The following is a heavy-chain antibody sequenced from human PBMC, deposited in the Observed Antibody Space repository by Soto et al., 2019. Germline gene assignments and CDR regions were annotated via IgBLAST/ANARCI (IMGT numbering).Heavy chain of an antibody. J-gene: IGHJ4*02. CDR1: GDSISSNNYY. V-gene: IGHV4-61*01. Sequence: PSETLSLTCTVSGDSISSNNYYWSWIRQPPGKGLEWIAYINYSWSTNYNPSLKSRVTISVDTSKNQLSLKLNSVTAADTAVYYCARQESGYARSHDYWGQGILVTVSS. CDR3: ARQESGYARSHDY. D-gene: IGHD5-12*01. CDR2: INYSWST.